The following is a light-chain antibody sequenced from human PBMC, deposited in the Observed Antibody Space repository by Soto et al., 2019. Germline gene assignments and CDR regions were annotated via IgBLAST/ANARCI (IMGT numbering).Light chain of an antibody. J-gene: IGKJ5*01. CDR2: DAS. V-gene: IGKV1-5*01. CDR1: QSISSW. CDR3: QQYNSYPIT. Sequence: DIQMTQSPSTLSASVGDRVTITCRASQSISSWLAWYQQKPGKAPKLLIYDASSLESGVPSRFSGSGSATDFTLTISSLQPEDFATYYCQQYNSYPITFGQGTRLEIK.